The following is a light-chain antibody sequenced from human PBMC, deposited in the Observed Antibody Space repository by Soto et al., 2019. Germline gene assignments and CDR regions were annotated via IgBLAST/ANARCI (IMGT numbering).Light chain of an antibody. Sequence: EIVLTQSPGTLSLSPGERATLSYRASQSVSNYLAWYQQTPGQVPRLLIYDASNRATGIPARFSGSGSGTDFTLTISSLEPEDFAVYYCQQRSNWPRTFGQGTKLEIK. CDR3: QQRSNWPRT. CDR1: QSVSNY. CDR2: DAS. J-gene: IGKJ2*01. V-gene: IGKV3-11*01.